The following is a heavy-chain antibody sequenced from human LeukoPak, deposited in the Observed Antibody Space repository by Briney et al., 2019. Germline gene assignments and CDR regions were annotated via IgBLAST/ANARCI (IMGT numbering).Heavy chain of an antibody. CDR2: ISGGGDIT. Sequence: GSLRLSCAASGFNFANHAMSWVRQTAGKGLEWVSAISGGGDITYYADSVKGRFTISRDNSINTVDLQMNSLRAEDTAVYYCVKEYHSRGFGAYFDYWGQGTLVTVSS. D-gene: IGHD3-3*01. CDR3: VKEYHSRGFGAYFDY. J-gene: IGHJ4*02. CDR1: GFNFANHA. V-gene: IGHV3-23*01.